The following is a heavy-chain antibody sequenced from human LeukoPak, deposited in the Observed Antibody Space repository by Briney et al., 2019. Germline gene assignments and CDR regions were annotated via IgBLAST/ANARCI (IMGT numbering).Heavy chain of an antibody. CDR2: INHSGST. CDR3: ARAVTWIQLWTTTNWFDP. D-gene: IGHD5-18*01. V-gene: IGHV4-34*01. J-gene: IGHJ5*02. CDR1: GGSFSGCY. Sequence: SETLSLTCAVYGGSFSGCYWSWIRQPPGKGLEWIGDINHSGSTNYNPSLKSRVTISVDTSKNQFSLKLSSVTAADTAVYYCARAVTWIQLWTTTNWFDPWGQGTLVTVSS.